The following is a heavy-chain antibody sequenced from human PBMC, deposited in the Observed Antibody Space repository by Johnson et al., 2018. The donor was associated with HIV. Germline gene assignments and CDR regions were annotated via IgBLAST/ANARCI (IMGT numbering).Heavy chain of an antibody. CDR2: ISYDGSYQ. CDR1: GFTFSSYA. CDR3: ARDNGAVAGPEGAFDI. D-gene: IGHD6-19*01. J-gene: IGHJ3*02. Sequence: QVQLVESGGGLVQPGGSLRLSCAASGFTFSSYAMHWVRQAPGKGLEWVAVISYDGSYQYYADSVKGRFTISRDNSKNTLYLQMNSLRAEDTAVYYCARDNGAVAGPEGAFDIWGQGTMVTVSS. V-gene: IGHV3-30*04.